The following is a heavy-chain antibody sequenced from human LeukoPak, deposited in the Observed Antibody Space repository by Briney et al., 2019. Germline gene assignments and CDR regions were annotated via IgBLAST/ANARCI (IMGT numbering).Heavy chain of an antibody. CDR3: ARPKGYDSSGSKGAFDI. CDR2: IYYSGST. D-gene: IGHD3-22*01. V-gene: IGHV4-39*01. J-gene: IGHJ3*02. Sequence: GSLRLSCAASGFTVSSNYMSWVRQPPGKGLEWIGSIYYSGSTYYNPSLKSRVTISVDTSKNQFSLKLSSVTAADTAVYYCARPKGYDSSGSKGAFDIWGQGTMVTVSS. CDR1: GFTVSSNY.